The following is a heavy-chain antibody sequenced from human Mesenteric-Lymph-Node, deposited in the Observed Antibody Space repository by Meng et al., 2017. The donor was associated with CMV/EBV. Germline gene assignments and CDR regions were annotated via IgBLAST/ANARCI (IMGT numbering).Heavy chain of an antibody. Sequence: DRYSSCGIGWVRRARRQRLEWMERIIPILGIANYAQKFQDGDTITADKSTSTAYMELSSLRSEDTAMYYCARVLGAWSSHPGYYFESWGQGTLVTVSS. J-gene: IGHJ4*02. V-gene: IGHV1-69*04. CDR3: ARVLGAWSSHPGYYFES. CDR1: DRYSSCG. D-gene: IGHD3-10*01. CDR2: IIPILGIA.